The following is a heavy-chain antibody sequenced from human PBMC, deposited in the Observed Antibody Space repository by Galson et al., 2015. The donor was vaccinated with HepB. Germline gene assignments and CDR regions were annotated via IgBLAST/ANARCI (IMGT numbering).Heavy chain of an antibody. CDR2: ISAYNGNT. Sequence: SVKVSCKASGYTFTSYGISWVRQAPGQGLEWMGWISAYNGNTNYAQKLQGRVTMTTDTSTSTAYMELRSLRSDDTAVYYCAREGLVATIRGVGDYWGQGTLVTVSS. CDR3: AREGLVATIRGVGDY. V-gene: IGHV1-18*04. J-gene: IGHJ4*02. CDR1: GYTFTSYG. D-gene: IGHD5-12*01.